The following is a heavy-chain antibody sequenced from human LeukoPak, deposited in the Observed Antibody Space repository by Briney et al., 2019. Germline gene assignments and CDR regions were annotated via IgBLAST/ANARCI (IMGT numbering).Heavy chain of an antibody. CDR2: IYTSGST. J-gene: IGHJ6*03. D-gene: IGHD5/OR15-5a*01. V-gene: IGHV4-4*09. CDR3: ARAFYDWAYYYYMDV. CDR1: GGSISSYY. Sequence: SETLSLTCTASGGSISSYYWSWIRQPPGKGLEWIGYIYTSGSTNYNPSLKSRVTISVDTSKNQFSLKLSSVTAADTAVYYCARAFYDWAYYYYMDVWGKGTTVTVSS.